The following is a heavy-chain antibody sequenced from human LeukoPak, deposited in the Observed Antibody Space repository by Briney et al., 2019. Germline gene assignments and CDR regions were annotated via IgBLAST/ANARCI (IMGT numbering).Heavy chain of an antibody. Sequence: ASVKVSCKASGYTFTGYYMHRVRQAPGQGLEWMGWISAYNGNTNYAQKLQGRVTMTTDTSTSTAYMELRSLRSDDTAVYYCARHGNWNYGSYWGQGTLVTVSS. D-gene: IGHD1-7*01. V-gene: IGHV1-18*04. CDR3: ARHGNWNYGSY. CDR2: ISAYNGNT. CDR1: GYTFTGYY. J-gene: IGHJ4*02.